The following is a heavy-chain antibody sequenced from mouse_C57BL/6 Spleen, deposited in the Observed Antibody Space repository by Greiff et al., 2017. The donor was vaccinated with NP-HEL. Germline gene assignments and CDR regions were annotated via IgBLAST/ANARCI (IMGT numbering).Heavy chain of an antibody. CDR1: GFTFSSYA. D-gene: IGHD3-2*02. J-gene: IGHJ4*01. V-gene: IGHV5-4*01. Sequence: EVQGVESGGGLVKPGGSLKLSCAASGFTFSSYAMSWVRQTPEKRLEWVATISDGGSYTYYPDNVKGRFTISRDNAKNNLYLQMSHLKSEDTAMYYCARDSSEYYAMDYWGQGTSVTVSS. CDR3: ARDSSEYYAMDY. CDR2: ISDGGSYT.